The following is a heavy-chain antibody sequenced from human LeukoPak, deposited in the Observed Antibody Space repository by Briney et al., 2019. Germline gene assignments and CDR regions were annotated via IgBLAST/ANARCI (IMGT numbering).Heavy chain of an antibody. CDR3: AKPATYYDILTGYDY. V-gene: IGHV3-23*01. Sequence: GGSLRLSCVASGFTFSNYAMSWVRQAPGKGLEWVSAISASGAATKYADSVKGRFTISRDNSKNTLFLQMDSLRAEDTAVYYCAKPATYYDILTGYDYWGQGTLVTASS. D-gene: IGHD3-9*01. CDR2: ISASGAAT. CDR1: GFTFSNYA. J-gene: IGHJ4*02.